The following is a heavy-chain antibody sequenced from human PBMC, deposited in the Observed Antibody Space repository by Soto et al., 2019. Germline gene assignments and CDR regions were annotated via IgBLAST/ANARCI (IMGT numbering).Heavy chain of an antibody. V-gene: IGHV4-30-4*01. CDR3: ARESMVVATGTDWFDP. CDR2: IYYSGST. Sequence: PSETLSLTCTVSGGSISSGDYYWSWIRQPPGKGLEWIGYIYYSGSTYYNPSLKSRVTISVDTSKNQFSLKLSSVTAADTAVYYCARESMVVATGTDWFDPWGQGTLVTVSS. J-gene: IGHJ5*02. CDR1: GGSISSGDYY. D-gene: IGHD2-15*01.